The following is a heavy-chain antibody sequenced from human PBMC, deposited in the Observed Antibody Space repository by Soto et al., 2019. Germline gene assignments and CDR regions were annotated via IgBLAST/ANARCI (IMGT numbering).Heavy chain of an antibody. Sequence: QVQLQQWGAGLLKPSATLSLTCAVYGGSFSGYYWSWIRQPPGKGLEWIGEINHSGRTNYNPSLKSRVTISVDTSKNQFSLKLSSVTAADTAVYYCARWYCGSTSCMGGYYDMDVWGKGTTVTVSS. D-gene: IGHD2-2*01. J-gene: IGHJ6*03. CDR3: ARWYCGSTSCMGGYYDMDV. CDR1: GGSFSGYY. V-gene: IGHV4-34*01. CDR2: INHSGRT.